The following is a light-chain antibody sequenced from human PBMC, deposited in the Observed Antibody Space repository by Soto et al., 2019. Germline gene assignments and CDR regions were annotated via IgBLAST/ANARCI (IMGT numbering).Light chain of an antibody. CDR1: QGINNW. CDR3: QQYESFPRT. J-gene: IGKJ1*01. V-gene: IGKV1-5*03. Sequence: DIQMTQSPSTLSASVGDRVTITCRASQGINNWLAWYQQKPGKAPKLLIYKASSLESGVPSRFSGSGSGTEFTLSISSLQPDDFATYYCQQYESFPRTFGQGTKVEIK. CDR2: KAS.